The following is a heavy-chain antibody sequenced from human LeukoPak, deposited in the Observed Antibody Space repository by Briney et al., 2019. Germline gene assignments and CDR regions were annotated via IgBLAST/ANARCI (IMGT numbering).Heavy chain of an antibody. CDR2: ISSSSSTI. J-gene: IGHJ4*02. Sequence: GGSLRLSCAASGFTVSSYSMNWVRQAPGKGLEWVSYISSSSSTIYYADSVKGRFTISRDNAKNSLYLQMNSLRAEDTAVYYCARDGRDYGDYGDYWGQGTLVTVSS. V-gene: IGHV3-48*01. CDR1: GFTVSSYS. D-gene: IGHD4-17*01. CDR3: ARDGRDYGDYGDY.